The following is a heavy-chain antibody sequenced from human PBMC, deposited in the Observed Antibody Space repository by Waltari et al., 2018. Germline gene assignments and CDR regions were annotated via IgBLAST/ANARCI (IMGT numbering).Heavy chain of an antibody. CDR2: ISAYNGNT. Sequence: QVQLVQSGAEVKKPGASVKVSCKASGYNFTSYGIRWVRQAPGQGLEWMGWISAYNGNTNYAQKLQGRVTMTTDTSTSTAYMELRSLRSGDTAVYYCARALRIVGATYYRPGDYWGQGTLVTVSS. J-gene: IGHJ4*02. CDR3: ARALRIVGATYYRPGDY. D-gene: IGHD1-26*01. CDR1: GYNFTSYG. V-gene: IGHV1-18*01.